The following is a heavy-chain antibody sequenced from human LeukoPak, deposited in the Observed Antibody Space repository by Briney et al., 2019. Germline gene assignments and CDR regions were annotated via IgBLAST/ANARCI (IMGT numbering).Heavy chain of an antibody. CDR3: AKVQGLLSPYFDY. CDR2: ISGSGGST. V-gene: IGHV3-23*01. Sequence: QPGGSLRLSCAASGFTVSSNYMSWVRQAPGKGLEWVSAISGSGGSTYYADSVKGRFTISRDNSKNTLYLQMNSLRAEDTAVYYCAKVQGLLSPYFDYWGQGTLVTVSS. CDR1: GFTVSSNY. D-gene: IGHD3-22*01. J-gene: IGHJ4*02.